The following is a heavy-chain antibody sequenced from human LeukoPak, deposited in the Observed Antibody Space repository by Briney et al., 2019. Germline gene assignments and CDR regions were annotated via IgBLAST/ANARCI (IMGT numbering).Heavy chain of an antibody. CDR2: IYYSGST. V-gene: IGHV4-38-2*02. Sequence: SETLSLTCTVSGYSISSGYYWGWIRQPPGKGLEWIGSIYYSGSTYYNPSLKSRVTISVDTSKNQFSLKLSSVTAADTAVYYCARDPHIFIVGATGTHFDYWGQGTLVTVSS. CDR3: ARDPHIFIVGATGTHFDY. CDR1: GYSISSGYY. D-gene: IGHD1-26*01. J-gene: IGHJ4*02.